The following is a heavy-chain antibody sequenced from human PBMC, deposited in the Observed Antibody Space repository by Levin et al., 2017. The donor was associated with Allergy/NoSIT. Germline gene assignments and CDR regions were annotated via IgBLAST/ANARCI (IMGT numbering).Heavy chain of an antibody. Sequence: SVKVSCKASGGTFSSYAISWVRQAPGQGLEWMGGIIPIFGTANYAQKFQGRVTITADESTSTAYMELSSLRSEDTAVYYCARHDSSGYYGLSGAFDIWGQGTMVTVSS. J-gene: IGHJ3*02. V-gene: IGHV1-69*13. CDR1: GGTFSSYA. CDR2: IIPIFGTA. CDR3: ARHDSSGYYGLSGAFDI. D-gene: IGHD3-22*01.